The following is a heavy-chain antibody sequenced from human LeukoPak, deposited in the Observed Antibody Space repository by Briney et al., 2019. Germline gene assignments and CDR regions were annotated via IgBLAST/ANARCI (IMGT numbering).Heavy chain of an antibody. D-gene: IGHD5-18*01. V-gene: IGHV1-69*06. CDR3: ARGGWIQLWLGSHWFDP. J-gene: IGHJ5*02. CDR2: IIPIFGTA. CDR1: GGTFSGYA. Sequence: SVKVSCKASGGTFSGYAISWVRQAPGQGLEWMGGIIPIFGTANYAQKFQGRVTITADKSTSTAYMELSSLSSEDTAVYYCARGGWIQLWLGSHWFDPWGQGTLVTVSS.